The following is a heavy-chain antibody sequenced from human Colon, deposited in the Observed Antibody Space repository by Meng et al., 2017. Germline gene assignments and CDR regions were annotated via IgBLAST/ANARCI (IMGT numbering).Heavy chain of an antibody. J-gene: IGHJ4*01. CDR2: IYYSGST. CDR1: GGSISSGDYY. D-gene: IGHD1-26*01. Sequence: QVAPHESGPGLVQPSQPLSLTCTVSGGSISSGDYYWSWIRQPPGKGLEWIGYIYYSGSTYYNPSLKSRVTISVDTSKNQFSLKLSSVTAADTAVYYCARERGSYSGGEFEFWGHGTLVTVSS. V-gene: IGHV4-30-4*01. CDR3: ARERGSYSGGEFEF.